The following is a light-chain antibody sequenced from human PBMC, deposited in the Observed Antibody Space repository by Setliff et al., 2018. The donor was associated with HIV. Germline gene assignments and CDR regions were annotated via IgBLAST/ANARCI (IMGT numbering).Light chain of an antibody. Sequence: SALTQPASVSGSPGQSITISCTGTRSDVGGYNYVSWYQQHPGKAPKLMIYHVNKRPSGFSHRFSGSKSGNTASLTISGLQAEDEADYYCSSYTTSTFDVVFGGGTQLTVL. CDR2: HVN. J-gene: IGLJ2*01. CDR1: RSDVGGYNY. CDR3: SSYTTSTFDVV. V-gene: IGLV2-14*01.